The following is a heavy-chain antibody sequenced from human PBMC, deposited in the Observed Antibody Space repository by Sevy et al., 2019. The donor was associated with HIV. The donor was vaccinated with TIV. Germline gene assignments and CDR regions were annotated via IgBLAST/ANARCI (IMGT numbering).Heavy chain of an antibody. D-gene: IGHD6-6*01. J-gene: IGHJ4*02. CDR1: GYSISSGHY. Sequence: SETLSLTCSVSGYSISSGHYRGCIRQPPGKGLEWIGSMYHRGDTYYNPSLKSRVTISGDTSKNQFSLKLNSVTAADLAVYYGAKNMAARHLEDWGQGTLVTVSS. CDR2: MYHRGDT. V-gene: IGHV4-38-2*02. CDR3: AKNMAARHLED.